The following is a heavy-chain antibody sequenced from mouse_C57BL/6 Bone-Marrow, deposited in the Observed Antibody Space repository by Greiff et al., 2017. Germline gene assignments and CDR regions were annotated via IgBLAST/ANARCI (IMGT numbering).Heavy chain of an antibody. CDR3: ARRGRGWYFDV. CDR1: DSEVFPIAY. J-gene: IGHJ1*03. V-gene: IGHV15-2*01. CDR2: ILTSIGRT. D-gene: IGHD3-3*01. Sequence: QVQLQQSGSELRSPGSSVKLSCKDFDSEVFPIAYMSWVRQKPGHGFEWIGGILTSIGRTIYGAKFEDKATSVAETLSNTSSLEHNSLTSEDAAIYYCARRGRGWYFDVWGTGTTVTVSS.